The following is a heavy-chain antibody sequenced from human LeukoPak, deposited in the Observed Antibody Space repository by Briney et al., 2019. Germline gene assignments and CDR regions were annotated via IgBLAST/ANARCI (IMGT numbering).Heavy chain of an antibody. CDR3: ARDDNWNDDDAFDI. D-gene: IGHD1-20*01. CDR2: ISGSAART. V-gene: IGHV3-23*01. Sequence: GGSLRLSCAASGFTFSTYGMTWVRQAPGRGLEWVSAISGSAARTFYADSVKGRFTISRDNSKNTLSLQMNSLRAEDTAVYYCARDDNWNDDDAFDIWGQGTMVTVSS. CDR1: GFTFSTYG. J-gene: IGHJ3*02.